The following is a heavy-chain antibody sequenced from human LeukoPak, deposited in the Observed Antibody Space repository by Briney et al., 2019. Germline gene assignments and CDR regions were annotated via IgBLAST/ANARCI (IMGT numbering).Heavy chain of an antibody. V-gene: IGHV3-30*14. Sequence: GGSLRLSCAASGFTFSSYAMHWVRQAPGKGLEWVAVISYGGSNKYYADSVKGRFTISRDNSKNTMYLQMNSLNAEDTAVYYCAKDEVVPGYYYTDVWGRGTTVTISS. D-gene: IGHD2-2*01. CDR3: AKDEVVPGYYYTDV. CDR2: ISYGGSNK. J-gene: IGHJ6*03. CDR1: GFTFSSYA.